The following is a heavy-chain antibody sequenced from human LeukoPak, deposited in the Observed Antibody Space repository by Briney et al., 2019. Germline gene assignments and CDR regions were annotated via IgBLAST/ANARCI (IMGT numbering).Heavy chain of an antibody. V-gene: IGHV3-23*01. CDR3: ATSFGPVIAAAGTGAD. J-gene: IGHJ4*02. CDR2: ISGSGGST. CDR1: GFTFSSYA. D-gene: IGHD6-13*01. Sequence: HPGGSLRLSCAASGFTFSSYAMSWVRQAPGKGLEWVSAISGSGGSTYYADSVKGRFTISRDNSKNTLSLQMNSLRAEDTAVYYCATSFGPVIAAAGTGADWGQGTLVTVSS.